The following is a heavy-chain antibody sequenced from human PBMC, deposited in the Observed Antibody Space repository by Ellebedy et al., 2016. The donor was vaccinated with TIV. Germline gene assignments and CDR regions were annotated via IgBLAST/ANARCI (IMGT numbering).Heavy chain of an antibody. CDR3: ASDGSYGDYLSPTHAFVM. CDR1: GFSFSSYW. J-gene: IGHJ3*02. CDR2: INQGGSET. V-gene: IGHV3-7*01. Sequence: GESLKISCAASGFSFSSYWITWVRQAPGKGLEWVANINQGGSETYYVDSVKGRFTISRDNAKTSLYLLMNSLRADDTAMYYCASDGSYGDYLSPTHAFVMWGQGTMVSVSS. D-gene: IGHD4-17*01.